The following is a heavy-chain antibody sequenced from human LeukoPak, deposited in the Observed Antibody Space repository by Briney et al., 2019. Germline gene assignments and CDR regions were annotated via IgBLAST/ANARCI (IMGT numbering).Heavy chain of an antibody. V-gene: IGHV3-21*01. J-gene: IGHJ5*01. CDR2: ISSSISYI. CDR1: GFTFSSYN. Sequence: GGSLRLSCAAPGFTFSSYNMNWVRQAPGKGLEWVSSISSSISYIYYADSVKGRFTITRDNAKRSLYLQMNSLRAEETAVYYCARDWLSCDSNGCYPAFDSWGQGTLVTVSS. CDR3: ARDWLSCDSNGCYPAFDS. D-gene: IGHD3-22*01.